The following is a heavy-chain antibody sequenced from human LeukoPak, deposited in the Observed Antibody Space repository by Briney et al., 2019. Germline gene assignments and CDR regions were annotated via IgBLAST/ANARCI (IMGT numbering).Heavy chain of an antibody. V-gene: IGHV4-31*03. CDR1: GGSISSGGYY. Sequence: SETLSLTCTVSGGSISSGGYYWSWIRQHPGKGLEWIGYIYYSGSTYYNPSLKSRVTISVDTSKNQFSLKLSSVTAADTAVYYCTSSMVRGPKVDYWGQGTLVTVSS. CDR2: IYYSGST. D-gene: IGHD3-10*01. CDR3: TSSMVRGPKVDY. J-gene: IGHJ4*02.